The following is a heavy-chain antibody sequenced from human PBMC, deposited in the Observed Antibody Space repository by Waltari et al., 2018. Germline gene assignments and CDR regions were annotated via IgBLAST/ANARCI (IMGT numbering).Heavy chain of an antibody. Sequence: QVQLVESGGGVVQPGRSLRLSCAASGFTFSSYGMHWVRQAPGKGLEWVAVRWDDGSNKYYADSVKGRFTISRDNSKNTLYLQMNSLRAEDMAVYYCARGPREDGADLDYWGQGTLVTVSA. V-gene: IGHV3-33*01. CDR2: RWDDGSNK. CDR1: GFTFSSYG. J-gene: IGHJ4*02. D-gene: IGHD2-15*01. CDR3: ARGPREDGADLDY.